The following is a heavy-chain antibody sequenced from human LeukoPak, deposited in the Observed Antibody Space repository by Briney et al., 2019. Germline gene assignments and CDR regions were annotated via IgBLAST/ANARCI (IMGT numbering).Heavy chain of an antibody. V-gene: IGHV3-11*01. CDR3: ARGAIAVAGTLLDY. J-gene: IGHJ4*02. CDR1: GSTFSDYY. CDR2: ISSSGSTL. D-gene: IGHD6-19*01. Sequence: GGSLRLSCAASGSTFSDYYMSWIRQAPGKGLEWVSYISSSGSTLYYADSVKGRFTISRDNAKNSLYLQMNSLRAEDTAVYYCARGAIAVAGTLLDYWGQGTLVTVSS.